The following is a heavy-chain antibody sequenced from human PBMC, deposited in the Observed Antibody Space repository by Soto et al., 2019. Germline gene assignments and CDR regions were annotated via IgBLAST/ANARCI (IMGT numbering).Heavy chain of an antibody. J-gene: IGHJ5*02. CDR2: TYYRSKWYY. Sequence: SQTLSLTCAIFGDSVSSKSVAWNWIRQSPSRGLEWLGRTYYRSKWYYHYAVSVKSRITINPDTSKNQFSLQLNSVTPEDTAVYFCVRDADPKWFDPWGQGTLVTVSS. CDR3: VRDADPKWFDP. CDR1: GDSVSSKSVA. V-gene: IGHV6-1*01.